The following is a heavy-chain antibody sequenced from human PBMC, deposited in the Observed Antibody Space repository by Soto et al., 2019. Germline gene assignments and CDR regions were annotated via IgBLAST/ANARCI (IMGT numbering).Heavy chain of an antibody. V-gene: IGHV1-18*01. J-gene: IGHJ4*02. CDR3: ARYSSGWYYFDY. D-gene: IGHD6-19*01. CDR2: ISAYNGNT. CDR1: GYSFTIYG. Sequence: GASVKVSWKASGYSFTIYGISWVRQAPGQGLEWMGWISAYNGNTNYAQKLQGRVTMTTDTSTSTAYMELRSLRSDDTAVYYCARYSSGWYYFDYWGQGTLVTVSS.